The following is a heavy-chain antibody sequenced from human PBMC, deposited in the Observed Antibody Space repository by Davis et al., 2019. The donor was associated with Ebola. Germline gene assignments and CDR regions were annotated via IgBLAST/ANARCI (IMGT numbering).Heavy chain of an antibody. CDR2: IDSSGSIK. CDR1: GFTLNNYE. D-gene: IGHD3-9*01. V-gene: IGHV3-48*03. J-gene: IGHJ6*02. CDR3: ARDYLAMTGHSGMDV. Sequence: PSETLSLTCAASGFTLNNYEMNWVRQAPGKGLEWLSYIDSSGSIKYYGDSVKGRFTISRDDAKNSLYLQMNSLRAEDTAIYYCARDYLAMTGHSGMDVWGQGTTVSVSS.